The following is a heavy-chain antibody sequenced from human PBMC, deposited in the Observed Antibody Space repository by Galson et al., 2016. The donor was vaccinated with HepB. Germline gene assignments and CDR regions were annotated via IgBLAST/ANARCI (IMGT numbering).Heavy chain of an antibody. CDR3: ARERDCGGDCRLVDY. J-gene: IGHJ4*02. Sequence: TLSLTCTVSGGSISSGDNYWNWFRQPPGKGLEWIGYIFYYERTYYNPPLKSRLTMSVDTSKNQFSLKLSSVTAADTAIYYCARERDCGGDCRLVDYWGQGTLVTVSS. V-gene: IGHV4-30-4*01. CDR1: GGSISSGDNY. CDR2: IFYYERT. D-gene: IGHD2-21*02.